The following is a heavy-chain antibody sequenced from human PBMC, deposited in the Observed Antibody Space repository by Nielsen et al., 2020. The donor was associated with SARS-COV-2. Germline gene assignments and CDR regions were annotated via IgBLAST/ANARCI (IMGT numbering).Heavy chain of an antibody. V-gene: IGHV4-39*01. CDR3: ARLYYYRPTRSALRYTSFDP. CDR1: GGSISSSSYY. Sequence: SETLSLTCTVSGGSISSSSYYWGWIRQPPGKGLEWIGNFFYSGSTYYNASLKSRVTISVGTSRNQFSLKLSSVTAADTAVYYCARLYYYRPTRSALRYTSFDPWGQGTLVTVSS. CDR2: FFYSGST. J-gene: IGHJ5*02. D-gene: IGHD3-10*01.